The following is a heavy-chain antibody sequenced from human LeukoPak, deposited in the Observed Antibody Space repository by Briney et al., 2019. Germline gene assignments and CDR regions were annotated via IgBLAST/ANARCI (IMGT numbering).Heavy chain of an antibody. CDR3: ARDQVESEMVYNWFDP. J-gene: IGHJ5*02. V-gene: IGHV4-39*07. CDR2: IYYSGCT. Sequence: SETLSLTCTVSGGSISSSSYYWGWIRQPPGKGLEWIGSIYYSGCTYYNPSLKSRVTISVDTSKNQFSLKLSSVTAADTAVYYCARDQVESEMVYNWFDPWGQGTLVTVSS. CDR1: GGSISSSSYY. D-gene: IGHD5-24*01.